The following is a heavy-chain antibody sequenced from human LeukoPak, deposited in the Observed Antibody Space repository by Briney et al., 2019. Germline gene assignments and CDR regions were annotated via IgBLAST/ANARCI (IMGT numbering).Heavy chain of an antibody. CDR3: ARVGIAVAGIYYYYYYMDV. V-gene: IGHV3-7*01. CDR1: GFTFSSYW. CDR2: IKQDGSEK. J-gene: IGHJ6*03. Sequence: GGSLRLSCAASGFTFSSYWMSWVRQAPGKGLEWVANIKQDGSEKYYVDSVKGRFTICRDNAKNSLYLQMNSLRAEDTAVYYCARVGIAVAGIYYYYYYMDVWGKGTTVTVSS. D-gene: IGHD6-19*01.